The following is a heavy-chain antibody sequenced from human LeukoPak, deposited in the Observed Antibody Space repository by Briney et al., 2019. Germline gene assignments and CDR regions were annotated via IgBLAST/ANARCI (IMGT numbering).Heavy chain of an antibody. CDR3: ARPYSSGARVDY. Sequence: PSETLSLTCTVSGGSISSYYWSWIRQPPGKGLEWIGSIYYSGSTYYNPSLKSRVTISVDTSKNQFSLKLSSVTAADTAVYYCARPYSSGARVDYWGQGTLVTVSS. CDR2: IYYSGST. J-gene: IGHJ4*02. CDR1: GGSISSYY. D-gene: IGHD6-19*01. V-gene: IGHV4-39*01.